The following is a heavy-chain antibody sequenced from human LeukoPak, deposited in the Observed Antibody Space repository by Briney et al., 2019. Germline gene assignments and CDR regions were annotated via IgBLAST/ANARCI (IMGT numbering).Heavy chain of an antibody. D-gene: IGHD3/OR15-3a*01. Sequence: SVKVSCKASGGTFSSYAISWVRQAPGQGLEWMGGIIPIFGTANYAQKFQGRVTITADKSTSTAYMGLSRLRSEDTAVYYCARGNCRLPRGHDFWTGSQHSGYYFDYWGQGTLVTVSS. CDR3: ARGNCRLPRGHDFWTGSQHSGYYFDY. J-gene: IGHJ4*02. CDR1: GGTFSSYA. CDR2: IIPIFGTA. V-gene: IGHV1-69*06.